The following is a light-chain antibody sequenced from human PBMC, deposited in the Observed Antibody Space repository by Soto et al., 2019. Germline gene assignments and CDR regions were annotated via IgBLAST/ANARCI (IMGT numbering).Light chain of an antibody. V-gene: IGKV3-20*01. J-gene: IGKJ1*01. Sequence: EIVMTQSPGTLYLSPVEIDTISCRASQSVSNNHLAWYQQKPGQAPRLLIYGASNRATGIPDRFSGSGSGTDFTLTISRLEPEDFAVYYCQQYGRSGTFGQGTKVDI. CDR2: GAS. CDR1: QSVSNNH. CDR3: QQYGRSGT.